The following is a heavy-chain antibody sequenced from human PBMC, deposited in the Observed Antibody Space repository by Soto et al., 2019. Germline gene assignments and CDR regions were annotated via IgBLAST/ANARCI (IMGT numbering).Heavy chain of an antibody. Sequence: ASVKVSCKASGYGFTGPYLHWGRQAPGQGLEWMGWISAYNGNTNYAQKLQGRVTMTTDTSTSAAYMELRSLRSDDTAVYYCARVVITMVRGVTHFDYWGQGTLVTVSS. V-gene: IGHV1-18*04. CDR3: ARVVITMVRGVTHFDY. J-gene: IGHJ4*02. CDR2: ISAYNGNT. D-gene: IGHD3-10*01. CDR1: GYGFTGPY.